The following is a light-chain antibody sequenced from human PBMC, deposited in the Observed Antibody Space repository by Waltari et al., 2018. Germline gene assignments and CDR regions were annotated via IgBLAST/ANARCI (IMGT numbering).Light chain of an antibody. J-gene: IGLJ1*01. Sequence: QTVVTQEPSFSVSPGGTITLTCALRSGSVSTDYFPTWYQQTPGQAPPPLLYNTNSRSSGVPDRFSGSILGNKAALTITGAQADDEGDYYCMLYMGTGAYVFGTGTQVTVL. V-gene: IGLV8-61*01. CDR2: NTN. CDR3: MLYMGTGAYV. CDR1: SGSVSTDYF.